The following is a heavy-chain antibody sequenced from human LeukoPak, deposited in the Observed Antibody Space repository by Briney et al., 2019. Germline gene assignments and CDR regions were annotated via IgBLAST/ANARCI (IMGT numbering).Heavy chain of an antibody. Sequence: PSETLSLTCTVSGGSISSSSYYWGRIRQPPGKGLEWIGSIYYSGSTYYNPSLKSRVTISVDTSKNQFSLKLSSVTAADTAVYYCATVRAPIITIFGVVGGFDPWGQGTLVTVSS. J-gene: IGHJ5*02. CDR1: GGSISSSSYY. CDR2: IYYSGST. CDR3: ATVRAPIITIFGVVGGFDP. D-gene: IGHD3-3*01. V-gene: IGHV4-39*01.